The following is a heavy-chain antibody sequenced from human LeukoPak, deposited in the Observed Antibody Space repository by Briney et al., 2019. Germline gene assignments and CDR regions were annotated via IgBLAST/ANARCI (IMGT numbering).Heavy chain of an antibody. J-gene: IGHJ6*02. CDR1: GFTFSSYS. V-gene: IGHV3-21*01. Sequence: PGGSLRLSCAASGFTFSSYSMNWVRQAPGKGLEWVSSISSSSSYIYYADSVKGRFTISRDNAKNSLYLQMNSLRAEDTAVYYCARDLDSSGYYYGMDVWGQGTTVAVSS. CDR3: ARDLDSSGYYYGMDV. D-gene: IGHD3-22*01. CDR2: ISSSSSYI.